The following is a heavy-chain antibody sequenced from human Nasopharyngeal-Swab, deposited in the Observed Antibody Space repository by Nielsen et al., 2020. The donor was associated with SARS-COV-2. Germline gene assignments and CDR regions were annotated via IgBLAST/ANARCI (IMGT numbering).Heavy chain of an antibody. J-gene: IGHJ4*02. CDR2: ISSSSSTI. Sequence: GGSLRLSCAPSGSTFSSYRMNWVRQAPGKGLEWVSYISSSSSTIYYADSVKGRFTISRDNAKNSLYLQMNSLRAEDTAVYYCASDPFPYYYDSSGSFDYWGQGTLVTVSS. V-gene: IGHV3-48*04. D-gene: IGHD3-22*01. CDR3: ASDPFPYYYDSSGSFDY. CDR1: GSTFSSYR.